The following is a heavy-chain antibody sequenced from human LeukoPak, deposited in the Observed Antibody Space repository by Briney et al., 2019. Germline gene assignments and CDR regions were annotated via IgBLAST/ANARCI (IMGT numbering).Heavy chain of an antibody. CDR1: GYTFTGYY. J-gene: IGHJ4*02. V-gene: IGHV1-8*03. Sequence: ASVKVSCKASGYTFTGYYMHWVRQAPGQGLEWMGWINPNSGDTHYAQKFQGRVTITRNTSISTAYMELSSLRSEDTAVYYCARGHATDYWGQGTLVTVSS. CDR2: INPNSGDT. D-gene: IGHD2-15*01. CDR3: ARGHATDY.